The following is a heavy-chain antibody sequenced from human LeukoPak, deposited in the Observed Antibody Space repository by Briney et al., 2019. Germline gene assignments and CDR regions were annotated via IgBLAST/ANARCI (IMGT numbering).Heavy chain of an antibody. CDR2: ISSANTSM. Sequence: GGSLRLSCVTSGFTFSDYDMNWIRQAPGRGLEWVSYISSANTSMYYADSVKGRFSISRNNAKNSLYLHMSSLRAEDTAVYYCARVHSPLLVLWPTDHSYHHIDVWGKGTTVTVSS. J-gene: IGHJ6*03. D-gene: IGHD2/OR15-2a*01. V-gene: IGHV3-11*04. CDR3: ARVHSPLLVLWPTDHSYHHIDV. CDR1: GFTFSDYD.